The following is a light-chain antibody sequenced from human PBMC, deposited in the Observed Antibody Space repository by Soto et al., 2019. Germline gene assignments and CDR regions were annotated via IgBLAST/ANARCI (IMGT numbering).Light chain of an antibody. Sequence: QSVLTQPPSVSEPPRQRVTISCSGSTSNFGDNAVNCYQHLPGKAPKLLIYYDDLLPSGVSDRFSGSKSGTSASLAISGLQSEDEADYFCAAWDDSLNGYVFGTGTKVTVL. CDR2: YDD. J-gene: IGLJ1*01. V-gene: IGLV1-36*01. CDR3: AAWDDSLNGYV. CDR1: TSNFGDNA.